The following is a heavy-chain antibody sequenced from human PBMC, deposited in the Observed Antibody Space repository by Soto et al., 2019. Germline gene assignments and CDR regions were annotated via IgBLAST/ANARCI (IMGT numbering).Heavy chain of an antibody. V-gene: IGHV1-18*01. D-gene: IGHD1-26*01. CDR1: GYTFTSYG. Sequence: ASVKVSCKASGYTFTSYGISWGRQPPGQGLEWMGWISAYNGNTNYAQKLQVRVTMTTDTSTSTAYMELRSVRSDDTAVYSCASSKLGTDAFDIWGQGTMVTVSS. J-gene: IGHJ3*02. CDR3: ASSKLGTDAFDI. CDR2: ISAYNGNT.